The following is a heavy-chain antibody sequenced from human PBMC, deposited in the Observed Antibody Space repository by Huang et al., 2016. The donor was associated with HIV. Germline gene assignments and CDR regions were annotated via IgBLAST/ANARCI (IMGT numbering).Heavy chain of an antibody. V-gene: IGHV4-34*02. Sequence: QVHLQQWGAGLLKSAETLSLTCAVYGGSLSGYYWSWLRQTPGKGLEWIGEINHLGSPNYNPARKSRVSISSDGSKKQFSLKLRSISDADTAVYFCARDATKNPRGWFDPWGQGTLVTVSS. CDR3: ARDATKNPRGWFDP. J-gene: IGHJ5*02. CDR1: GGSLSGYY. CDR2: INHLGSP. D-gene: IGHD3-10*01.